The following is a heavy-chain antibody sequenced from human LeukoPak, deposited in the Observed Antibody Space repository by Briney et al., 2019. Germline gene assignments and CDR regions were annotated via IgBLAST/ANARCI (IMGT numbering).Heavy chain of an antibody. Sequence: ASVKISCKASGDTFTSYYMHWVRQAPGQGLEWMGIIKPSGGSTTYAQKFQGRVTMTRDTSTSTVYMELSSLRSEDTAVYYCASVLYCGADCYSGRYFFDYWGQGTLVTVSS. D-gene: IGHD2-21*02. J-gene: IGHJ4*02. CDR1: GDTFTSYY. V-gene: IGHV1-46*01. CDR3: ASVLYCGADCYSGRYFFDY. CDR2: IKPSGGST.